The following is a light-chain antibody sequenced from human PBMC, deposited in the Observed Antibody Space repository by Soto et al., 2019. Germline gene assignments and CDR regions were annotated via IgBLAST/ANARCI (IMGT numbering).Light chain of an antibody. Sequence: EIVMTQSPATLSVSPGERATLSCRASQSVSSNLAWYQQIPGQPPRLLIYDASNRAAGVPGRFSGTGSGTDFTLTISGLEPEDFAVYYCLQRRDWPRTFGQGTK. CDR1: QSVSSN. J-gene: IGKJ1*01. CDR3: LQRRDWPRT. V-gene: IGKV3D-11*03. CDR2: DAS.